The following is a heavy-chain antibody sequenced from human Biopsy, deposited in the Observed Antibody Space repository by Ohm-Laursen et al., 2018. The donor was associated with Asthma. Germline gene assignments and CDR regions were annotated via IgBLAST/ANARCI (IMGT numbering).Heavy chain of an antibody. V-gene: IGHV1-18*01. D-gene: IGHD3-10*01. CDR1: GYTFNSAG. CDR3: ARAVDYSHYYGIDV. CDR2: ISVYSGNT. Sequence: ASVKVSCKTSGYTFNSAGITWVRQAPGQGLEWMGWISVYSGNTEVAQKLQDRVTMITDTSTSTAYMELRSLRSDDTAVYFCARAVDYSHYYGIDVWGQGTTVTVS. J-gene: IGHJ6*02.